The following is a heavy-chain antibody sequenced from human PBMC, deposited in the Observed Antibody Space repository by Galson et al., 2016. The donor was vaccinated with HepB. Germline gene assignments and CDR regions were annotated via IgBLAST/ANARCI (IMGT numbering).Heavy chain of an antibody. CDR2: IDHSGST. CDR3: ARVPYEDLVRRNSYYFDY. Sequence: LSLTCAVYGGSLSGYYWSGIRQPPGKGLEWIGEIDHSGSTNYNPSLKSRVTLSVDTSRNRFSLKLSSVTAADTAVYYCARVPYEDLVRRNSYYFDYWGQGTLVTVSS. CDR1: GGSLSGYY. D-gene: IGHD3-3*01. V-gene: IGHV4-34*01. J-gene: IGHJ4*02.